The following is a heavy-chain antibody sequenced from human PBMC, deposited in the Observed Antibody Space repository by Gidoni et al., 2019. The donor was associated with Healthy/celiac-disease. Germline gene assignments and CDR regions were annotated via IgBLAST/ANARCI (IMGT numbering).Heavy chain of an antibody. CDR2: ISAYNGNT. CDR1: GYTFTSYG. CDR3: ARDSLTMVRGVIRPNWFDP. Sequence: QVQLVQSGAEVKKPGASVKVSCKASGYTFTSYGISWVRQAPGQGLEWMGWISAYNGNTNYAQKLQGRVTMTTDTSTSTAYMELRSLRSDDTAVYYCARDSLTMVRGVIRPNWFDPWGQGTLVTVSS. V-gene: IGHV1-18*01. D-gene: IGHD3-10*01. J-gene: IGHJ5*02.